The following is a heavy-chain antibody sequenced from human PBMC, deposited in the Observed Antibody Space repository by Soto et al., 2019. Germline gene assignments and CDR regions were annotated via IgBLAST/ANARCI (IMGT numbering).Heavy chain of an antibody. Sequence: QVQLVQSGAEVKKPGSSVKVSCKASGGTFSSYAISWVRQAPGQGLEWMGGIIPIFGTANYAQKFQGRVTITADESTSTAYMERSSLSSEDTAVYYCASGSSWYTHYYYYGMDFWGQGTTVTVSS. CDR2: IIPIFGTA. CDR1: GGTFSSYA. V-gene: IGHV1-69*01. D-gene: IGHD6-13*01. CDR3: ASGSSWYTHYYYYGMDF. J-gene: IGHJ6*02.